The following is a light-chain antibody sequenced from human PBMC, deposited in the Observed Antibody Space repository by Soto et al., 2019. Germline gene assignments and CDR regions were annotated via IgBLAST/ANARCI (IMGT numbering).Light chain of an antibody. V-gene: IGLV2-23*02. CDR2: EVN. J-gene: IGLJ1*01. CDR1: SSDVGSYNL. Sequence: ALTQPASVSGSPGQSTTISCTGASSDVGSYNLVSWYQQHPGKAPKLVIYEVNKRPSGVSNRFSGSKSGNTASLTISGLQAEDEADYYCCSYAGSNNTFYVFGTGTKVTVL. CDR3: CSYAGSNNTFYV.